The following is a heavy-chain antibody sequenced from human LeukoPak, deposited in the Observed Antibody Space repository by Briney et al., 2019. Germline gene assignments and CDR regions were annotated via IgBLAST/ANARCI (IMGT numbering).Heavy chain of an antibody. CDR2: INHSGST. CDR1: GGSFSGYY. V-gene: IGHV4-34*01. CDR3: ARGLATRNSYFDY. D-gene: IGHD5-12*01. Sequence: SETLSLTCAVYGGSFSGYYWSWIRQPPGKGLEWIGEINHSGSTNYNPSLKSRVTISVDRSKNQFSLKLSSVTAADTAVYYCARGLATRNSYFDYWGQGTLVTVSS. J-gene: IGHJ4*02.